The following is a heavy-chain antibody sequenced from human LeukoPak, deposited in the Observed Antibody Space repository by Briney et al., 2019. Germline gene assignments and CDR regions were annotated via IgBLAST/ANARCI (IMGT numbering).Heavy chain of an antibody. Sequence: SETLSLTCTVSGGSISNSYWSWIRQPPGKGLQWIGYIYYSGNTNYNPSLKSRVTISVDTSKNQFSLKLNSVTAADTAVYYCHYRRNGNNYHDFWGQGTLVTVSS. V-gene: IGHV4-59*01. J-gene: IGHJ4*02. CDR3: HYRRNGNNYHDF. CDR1: GGSISNSY. D-gene: IGHD5-24*01. CDR2: IYYSGNT.